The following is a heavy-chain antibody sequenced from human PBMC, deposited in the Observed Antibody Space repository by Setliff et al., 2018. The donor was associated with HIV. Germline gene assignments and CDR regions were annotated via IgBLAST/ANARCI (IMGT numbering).Heavy chain of an antibody. CDR2: ISAYNGST. CDR1: GYTFISYG. D-gene: IGHD2-2*01. J-gene: IGHJ5*01. V-gene: IGHV1-18*01. CDR3: ARGAYRFDS. Sequence: ASVKVSCKASGYTFISYGITWVRQAPGQGLEWMGWISAYNGSTDYNPSLKNRVTISVDTSKNQFSLTLRSLTAADTAVYYCARGAYRFDSWGQGNLVTVSS.